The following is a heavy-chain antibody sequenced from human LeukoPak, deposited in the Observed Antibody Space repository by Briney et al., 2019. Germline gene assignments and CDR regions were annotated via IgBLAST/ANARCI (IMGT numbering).Heavy chain of an antibody. CDR1: GFTFSSYG. Sequence: GGSLRLSCAASGFTFSSYGMNWVRQAPGKGLEWVAFIRYDGSNKYYADSVKGRFTISRDNAKNSLYLQMNSLRAEDTAVYYCARGRGSSSWPFDYWGQGTLVTVSS. D-gene: IGHD6-13*01. V-gene: IGHV3-30*02. CDR2: IRYDGSNK. J-gene: IGHJ4*02. CDR3: ARGRGSSSWPFDY.